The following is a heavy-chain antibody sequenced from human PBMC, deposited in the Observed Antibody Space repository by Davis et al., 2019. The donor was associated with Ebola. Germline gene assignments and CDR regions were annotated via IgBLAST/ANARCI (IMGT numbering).Heavy chain of an antibody. J-gene: IGHJ4*02. V-gene: IGHV3-30*14. CDR2: ISYDGSNK. Sequence: PGGSLRLSCAASGFTFSSYAMHWVRQAPGKGLEWVAVISYDGSNKYYADSVKGRFTISRDNSKNTLYLQMNSLRAEDTAVYYCARVGLVGATHFDYWGQGTLVTVSS. CDR3: ARVGLVGATHFDY. CDR1: GFTFSSYA. D-gene: IGHD1-26*01.